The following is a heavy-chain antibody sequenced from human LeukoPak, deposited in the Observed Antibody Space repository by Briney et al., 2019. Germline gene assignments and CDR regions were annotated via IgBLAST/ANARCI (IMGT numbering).Heavy chain of an antibody. CDR1: GFTFSSYG. V-gene: IGHV3-30*02. CDR3: ATGLSFSGSSYFDY. D-gene: IGHD1-26*01. CDR2: IRYDGSNK. Sequence: GGSLRLSCAASGFTFSSYGMHWVRQAPGKGLEWVAFIRYDGSNKYYADSVKGRFTISRDNSKNSLHLQMNSLRAEDTAVYYCATGLSFSGSSYFDYWGQGTLVTVSS. J-gene: IGHJ4*02.